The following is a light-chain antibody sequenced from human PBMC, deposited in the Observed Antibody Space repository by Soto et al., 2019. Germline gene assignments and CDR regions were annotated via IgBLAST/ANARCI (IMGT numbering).Light chain of an antibody. CDR3: QQGSTFPPLT. Sequence: IQMTQSPSSVSASVGDRVIITCRASQPISNWLAWYQQKPGKAPKLLIYAASTLQSGVPSRFSGSGSGTEFTLTISSLQPDDFATYFCQQGSTFPPLTFGGGTKVEIK. CDR2: AAS. V-gene: IGKV1-12*01. J-gene: IGKJ4*01. CDR1: QPISNW.